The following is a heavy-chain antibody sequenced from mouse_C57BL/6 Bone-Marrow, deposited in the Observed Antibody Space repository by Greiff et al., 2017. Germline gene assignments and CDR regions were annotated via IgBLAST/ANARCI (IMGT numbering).Heavy chain of an antibody. V-gene: IGHV1-69*01. J-gene: IGHJ3*01. CDR2: IDPSDSYP. Sequence: QVQLQQSGAELVMPGASVKLSCKASGYTFTSYWMHWVKQRPGQGLEWIGEIDPSDSYPNYNQKFKGKSTLTVDKSSSTAYMQLSSLTSEDSAVYYCAREGHYYYVFAYWGQGTLVTVSA. CDR1: GYTFTSYW. CDR3: AREGHYYYVFAY. D-gene: IGHD1-1*01.